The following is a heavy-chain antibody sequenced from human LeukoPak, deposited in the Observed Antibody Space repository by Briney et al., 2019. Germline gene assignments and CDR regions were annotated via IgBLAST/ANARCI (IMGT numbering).Heavy chain of an antibody. CDR3: AKRSSGWYSVDY. D-gene: IGHD6-19*01. Sequence: GGSLRLSCAASGFTFSSYAISWVRQAPGKGLEWVSAISGSGGSTYYADSVKGRFTISRDNSKNTLYLQMNSLRAEDTAVYYCAKRSSGWYSVDYWGQGTLVTVSS. J-gene: IGHJ4*02. V-gene: IGHV3-23*01. CDR2: ISGSGGST. CDR1: GFTFSSYA.